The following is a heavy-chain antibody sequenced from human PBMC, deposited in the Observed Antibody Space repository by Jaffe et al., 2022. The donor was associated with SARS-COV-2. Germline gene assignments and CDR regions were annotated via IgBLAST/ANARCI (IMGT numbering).Heavy chain of an antibody. Sequence: QVQLVQSGAEVKKPGASVKVSCTASGYTFTGYYIHWVRQAPGQGLEWMGWIFPKSGEKKYAQKFQGRVTLTRDTSISTVYMELSRLSSDDTAVYYCARDGISGGALDTWGQGTMVTVST. D-gene: IGHD2-15*01. J-gene: IGHJ3*02. V-gene: IGHV1-2*02. CDR2: IFPKSGEK. CDR1: GYTFTGYY. CDR3: ARDGISGGALDT.